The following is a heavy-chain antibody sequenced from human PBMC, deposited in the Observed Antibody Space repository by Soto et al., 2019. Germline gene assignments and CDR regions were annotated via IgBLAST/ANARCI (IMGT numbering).Heavy chain of an antibody. CDR3: VRDGTKNLRDRFEP. CDR1: GASLSRYY. D-gene: IGHD1-26*01. CDR2: IYATGDT. Sequence: SETLSLTCNVSGASLSRYYWSWIRQPPGKGLEWIGRIYATGDTDYNPSLKSRISMSVDMSKKQFSLTLRSVTAADTAVYYCVRDGTKNLRDRFEPWGRGILVTVSS. V-gene: IGHV4-4*07. J-gene: IGHJ5*02.